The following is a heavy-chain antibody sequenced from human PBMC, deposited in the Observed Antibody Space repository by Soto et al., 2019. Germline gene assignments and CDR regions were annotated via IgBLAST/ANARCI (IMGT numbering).Heavy chain of an antibody. CDR3: AKRGVDTFGLSY. CDR1: GFTFSSFW. D-gene: IGHD3-10*01. V-gene: IGHV3-74*01. CDR2: INTDGSST. Sequence: EVQLVESGGGLVQPGGSLRLSCEVSGFTFSSFWMHWVRQAPGEGLVWVSRINTDGSSTSYADSVKGRFTISRDNAKNTLYLQMNSLRVEDTAMYYCAKRGVDTFGLSYWGQGTLVTVSS. J-gene: IGHJ4*02.